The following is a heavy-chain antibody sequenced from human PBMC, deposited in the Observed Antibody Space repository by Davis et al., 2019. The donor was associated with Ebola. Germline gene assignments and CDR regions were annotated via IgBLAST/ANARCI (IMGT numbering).Heavy chain of an antibody. CDR2: ISYDGSNK. J-gene: IGHJ6*02. V-gene: IGHV3-30*18. CDR3: AKDSVELPFYYYYGMDV. CDR1: GFTFSSYG. D-gene: IGHD1-7*01. Sequence: GESLKISCAASGFTFSSYGMHWVRQAPGKGLEWVAVISYDGSNKYYADSVKGRFTISRDNSKNTLYLQMNSLRAEDTAVYYCAKDSVELPFYYYYGMDVWGQGTTVTVSS.